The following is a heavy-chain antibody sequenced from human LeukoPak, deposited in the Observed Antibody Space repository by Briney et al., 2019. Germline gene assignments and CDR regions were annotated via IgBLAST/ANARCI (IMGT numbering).Heavy chain of an antibody. J-gene: IGHJ5*02. V-gene: IGHV1-24*01. CDR3: ATSGSYFIVGWFDP. CDR1: GYTLTELS. Sequence: ASVKVSCKVSGYTLTELSMHCVRQAPGKGLEGMGGFDPEDGETIYAQKFQGRVTMTEDTSTDRAYMELSSLRSEDTAVSYCATSGSYFIVGWFDPWGQGTLVTVSS. CDR2: FDPEDGET. D-gene: IGHD1-26*01.